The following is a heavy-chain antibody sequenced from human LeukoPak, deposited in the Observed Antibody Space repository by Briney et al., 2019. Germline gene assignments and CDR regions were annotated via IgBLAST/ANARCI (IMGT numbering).Heavy chain of an antibody. D-gene: IGHD5-12*01. V-gene: IGHV3-53*01. Sequence: GGSLRLSCAASGLTVSSNYMSWVRQAPGKGLEWVSVIYSGGSTYYADSVKGRFTISRDNSKNTLYLQMNSLRAEDTAVYYCARGRLVATIKTTVYYFDYWGQGTLVTVSS. CDR2: IYSGGST. J-gene: IGHJ4*02. CDR3: ARGRLVATIKTTVYYFDY. CDR1: GLTVSSNY.